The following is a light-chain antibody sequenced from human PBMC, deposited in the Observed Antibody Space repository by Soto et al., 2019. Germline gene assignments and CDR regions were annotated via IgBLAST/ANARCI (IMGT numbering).Light chain of an antibody. CDR3: QQSYSTPRT. V-gene: IGKV3-11*01. J-gene: IGKJ1*01. CDR1: QDIGSH. CDR2: DVS. Sequence: EVILTQSPATLSLSPGDRATLSCRASQDIGSHLTWYQHKYGQSPRLLIYDVSNRATDIPARFSGSGSGTDFTLTISSLQPEDFATYYCQQSYSTPRTFGQGTKVDIK.